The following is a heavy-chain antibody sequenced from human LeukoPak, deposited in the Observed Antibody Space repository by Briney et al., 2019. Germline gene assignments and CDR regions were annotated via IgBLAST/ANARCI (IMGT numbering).Heavy chain of an antibody. D-gene: IGHD2-15*01. Sequence: SETLSLTCTVSGGSISGGGYYWSWIRQHPGKGLEWIGYIYYSGSTYYNPSLKSRVTISVDTSKNQFSLKLSSVTAADTAVYYCARVVVVVAATPMWFDPWGQGTLVTVSS. J-gene: IGHJ5*02. CDR1: GGSISGGGYY. CDR2: IYYSGST. CDR3: ARVVVVVAATPMWFDP. V-gene: IGHV4-31*03.